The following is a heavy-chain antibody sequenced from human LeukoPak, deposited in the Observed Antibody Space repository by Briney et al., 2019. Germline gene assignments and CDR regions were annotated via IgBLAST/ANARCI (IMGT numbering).Heavy chain of an antibody. D-gene: IGHD2-21*02. CDR3: ARNRAYCGGDCYPYFDY. J-gene: IGHJ4*02. CDR1: GCTFTGYY. V-gene: IGHV1-2*02. Sequence: ASVKVSCKASGCTFTGYYMHWVRQAPGQGLEWMGWINPNSGGTNYAQKFQGRVTMTRDTSISTAYMELSRLRSDDTAVYYCARNRAYCGGDCYPYFDYWGQGTLVTVSS. CDR2: INPNSGGT.